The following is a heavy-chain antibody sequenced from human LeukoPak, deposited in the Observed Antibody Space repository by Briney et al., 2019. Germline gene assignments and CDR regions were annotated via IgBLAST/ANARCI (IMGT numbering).Heavy chain of an antibody. CDR2: ISSSGGST. CDR1: GFTFGSFA. D-gene: IGHD5-24*01. CDR3: VKEPEGMAL. V-gene: IGHV3-23*01. Sequence: PGGSLRLSCAASGFTFGSFALSWVRQAPGKGLEWVSAISSSGGSTYYADSVKGRFTISRDNSKSTVSLHMSSLRVDDTAVYYCVKEPEGMALWGQGTTVTVSS. J-gene: IGHJ6*02.